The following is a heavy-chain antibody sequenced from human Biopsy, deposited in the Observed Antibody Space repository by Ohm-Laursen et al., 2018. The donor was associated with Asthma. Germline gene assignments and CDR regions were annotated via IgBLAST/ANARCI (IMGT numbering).Heavy chain of an antibody. Sequence: SLRLSCSASGFTFSNYAMSWVRQAPGKGLEWVSSITGSGGFTYYADSVKGRFTISRDKSENTLYLQMSSLTAEDTAVYYCASRGGDFWSGYYMDYWGQGTLVTVSS. CDR2: ITGSGGFT. CDR3: ASRGGDFWSGYYMDY. CDR1: GFTFSNYA. D-gene: IGHD3-3*01. J-gene: IGHJ4*02. V-gene: IGHV3-23*01.